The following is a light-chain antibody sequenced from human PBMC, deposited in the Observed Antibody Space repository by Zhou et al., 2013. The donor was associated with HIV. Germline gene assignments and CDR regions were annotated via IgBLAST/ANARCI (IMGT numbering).Light chain of an antibody. CDR1: QSISSY. V-gene: IGKV1-33*01. CDR2: DAS. CDR3: QQYDNLPLT. J-gene: IGKJ2*01. Sequence: DIQMTQSPSSLSASVGDRVTITCRASQSISSYLNWYQQKPGKAPKLLIYDASTLEAGVPSRFSGSGSGTHFTFTISSLQPEDVAIYYCQQYDNLPLTFGQGTKLEI.